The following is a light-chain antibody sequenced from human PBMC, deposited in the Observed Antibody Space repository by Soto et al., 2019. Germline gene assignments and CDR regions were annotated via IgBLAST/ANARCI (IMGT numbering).Light chain of an antibody. V-gene: IGLV2-8*01. Sequence: QSALTQPPSASGSPGQSVTISCTGASSDVGGYNFVSWYQHHRGKAPRLMIYDVTQRPSGVPDRFSGSKSGNTASLTVSGLQVDDEAYYYCSSYAGSSIPVAFGGGTKLTVL. CDR1: SSDVGGYNF. CDR3: SSYAGSSIPVA. CDR2: DVT. J-gene: IGLJ2*01.